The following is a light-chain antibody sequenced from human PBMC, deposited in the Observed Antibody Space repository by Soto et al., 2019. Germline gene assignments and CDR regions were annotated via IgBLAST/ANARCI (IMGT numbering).Light chain of an antibody. CDR1: QRVSNW. CDR3: QQFYSYPWT. CDR2: KAS. J-gene: IGKJ1*01. V-gene: IGKV1-5*03. Sequence: DIQMTQSPSTLSASVGDRVTISCRASQRVSNWLAWYQQKPGKAPQLLIYKASNLHSGVPSRFSGSGSGTEFTLTISSLQPDDFATYFCQQFYSYPWTFGQGTNVEIK.